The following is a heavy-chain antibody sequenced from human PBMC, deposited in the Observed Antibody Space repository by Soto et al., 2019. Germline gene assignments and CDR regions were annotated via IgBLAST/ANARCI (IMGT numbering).Heavy chain of an antibody. D-gene: IGHD5-12*01. CDR3: ARVGIVATKYYYGMDV. CDR1: GGSFSGYY. Sequence: QVQLQQWGAGLLKPSETLSLTCAVYGGSFSGYYWSWIRQPPGKGLEWIGEINHSGSTNYNPSLKSRVTISVDTSKNQFSLKLSSVTAADTAVYYCARVGIVATKYYYGMDVWGQGTTVTVSS. V-gene: IGHV4-34*01. CDR2: INHSGST. J-gene: IGHJ6*02.